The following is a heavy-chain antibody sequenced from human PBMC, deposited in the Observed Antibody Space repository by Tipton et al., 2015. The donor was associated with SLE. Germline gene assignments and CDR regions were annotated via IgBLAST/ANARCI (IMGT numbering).Heavy chain of an antibody. CDR1: GGSSSGSY. J-gene: IGHJ5*02. V-gene: IGHV4-34*01. CDR3: ARGGGSSSGRWFDP. D-gene: IGHD6-6*01. Sequence: LRLSCAVYGGSSSGSYWSWIRQPPGKGLEWIGEIDHSGTTNQSPSLKSRVSISVDTSKNQFSLKLRSVSDADTAVYYCARGGGSSSGRWFDPWGQGTLVTVSS. CDR2: IDHSGTT.